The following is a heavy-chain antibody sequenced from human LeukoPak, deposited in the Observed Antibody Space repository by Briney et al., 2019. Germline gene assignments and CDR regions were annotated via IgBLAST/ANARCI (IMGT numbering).Heavy chain of an antibody. Sequence: GGSLRLSCSASGFTFSSYGMHWVRQAPGKGLEWVAFIRYDGINKYYAHSVKGRLTISRDKSKNTLYLQMNSLRAEDTAVYAKDLERGYKYGYRRGPPDYWGQGTLVTVSS. CDR2: IRYDGINK. V-gene: IGHV3-30*02. J-gene: IGHJ4*02. CDR3: DLERGYKYGYRRGPPDY. CDR1: GFTFSSYG. D-gene: IGHD5-18*01.